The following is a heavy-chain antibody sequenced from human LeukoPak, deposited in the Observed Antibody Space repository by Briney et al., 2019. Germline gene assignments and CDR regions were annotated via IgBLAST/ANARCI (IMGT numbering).Heavy chain of an antibody. CDR2: SENKADRYTT. CDR3: TSGLPAARGALDM. D-gene: IGHD6-6*01. V-gene: IGHV3-72*01. Sequence: GGSLRLSCAASGFTSSDHYMDWVRQAPGKGLEWVGRSENKADRYTTQYAASVKGRFTISRDDSKNSLCLQMNSLKTEDTAVYYCTSGLPAARGALDMWGQGRMVTVCS. J-gene: IGHJ3*02. CDR1: GFTSSDHY.